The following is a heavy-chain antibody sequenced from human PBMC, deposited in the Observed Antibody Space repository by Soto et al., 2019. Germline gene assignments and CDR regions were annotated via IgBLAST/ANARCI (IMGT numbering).Heavy chain of an antibody. CDR1: GGSISSSSYY. CDR3: ARTGRTSYSSSWHPPHWFDP. D-gene: IGHD6-13*01. V-gene: IGHV4-39*01. J-gene: IGHJ5*02. Sequence: NPSETLSLTCTVSGGSISSSSYYWGWIRQHPGKGKEWIGSIYYSGSTYYNPSLKSRVTISVDTSKNQFSLKLSSVTAADTAVYYCARTGRTSYSSSWHPPHWFDPWGQGTLVTSPQ. CDR2: IYYSGST.